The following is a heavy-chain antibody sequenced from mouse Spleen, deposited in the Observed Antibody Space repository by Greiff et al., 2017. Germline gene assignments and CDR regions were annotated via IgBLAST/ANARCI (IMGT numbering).Heavy chain of an antibody. Sequence: VQLQQSGAELVRPGALVKLSCKASGFNIKDYYMHWVKQRPEQGLEWIGWIDPENGNTKYDPKFQGKASITADTSSNTAYLQLSSLTSEDTAVYYCARIYYDYGFYAMDYWGQGTSVTVSS. J-gene: IGHJ4*01. CDR2: IDPENGNT. D-gene: IGHD2-4*01. V-gene: IGHV14-1*02. CDR3: ARIYYDYGFYAMDY. CDR1: GFNIKDYY.